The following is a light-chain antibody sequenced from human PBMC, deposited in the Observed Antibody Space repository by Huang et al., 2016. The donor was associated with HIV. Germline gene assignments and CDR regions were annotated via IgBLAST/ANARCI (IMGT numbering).Light chain of an antibody. Sequence: EIVLTQSPGTLSLSPGERATLSCRASQSLRDTYLAWYQQKPGQAPRLLIDGASNRATGIPDRFSGSGSGTDFTLTISRLEPEEFAVYFCQQYDSPPPTFGQGAKVEIK. CDR3: QQYDSPPPT. CDR2: GAS. J-gene: IGKJ1*01. CDR1: QSLRDTY. V-gene: IGKV3-20*01.